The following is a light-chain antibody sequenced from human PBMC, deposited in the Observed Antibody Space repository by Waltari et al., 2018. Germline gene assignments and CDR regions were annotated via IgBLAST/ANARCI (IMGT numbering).Light chain of an antibody. CDR3: HSRDSSGDVL. CDR1: SLRSYY. V-gene: IGLV3-19*01. CDR2: GKN. J-gene: IGLJ2*01. Sequence: SSELTQDPAVSVALGQTVRITCQGDSLRSYYVSWFHQKPGQAPALAIYGKNNRPSGIADRFSASSSGSTASLTIIGAQAEDEADYYCHSRDSSGDVLIGGGTKLTVV.